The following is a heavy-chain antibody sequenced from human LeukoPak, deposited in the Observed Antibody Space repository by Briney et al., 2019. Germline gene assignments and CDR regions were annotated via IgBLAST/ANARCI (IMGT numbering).Heavy chain of an antibody. J-gene: IGHJ4*02. Sequence: GGSLRLSCAASGFTFSTYEMNWVRQAPGKGLEWVSYISSSGSTIYYADSVKGQFTISRDNAKNSLYLQMNSLRAEDTAVYYCANMQWFGELSYYFDYWGQGTLVTVSS. D-gene: IGHD3-10*01. CDR3: ANMQWFGELSYYFDY. CDR2: ISSSGSTI. CDR1: GFTFSTYE. V-gene: IGHV3-48*03.